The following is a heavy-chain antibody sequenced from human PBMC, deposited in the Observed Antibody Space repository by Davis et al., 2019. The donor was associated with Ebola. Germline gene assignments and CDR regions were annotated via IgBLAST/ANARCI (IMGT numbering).Heavy chain of an antibody. V-gene: IGHV3-7*03. CDR1: GFTFSSYA. D-gene: IGHD3-22*01. CDR2: IKADGSEK. CDR3: ASLSIVALSYWYFDL. Sequence: GESLKISCAASGFTFSSYAMSWVRQAPGKGLEWVANIKADGSEKYYVDSLKGRFTISRDNAKNSLNLQMNSLRVEDTAVYYCASLSIVALSYWYFDLWGRGTLVTVSS. J-gene: IGHJ2*01.